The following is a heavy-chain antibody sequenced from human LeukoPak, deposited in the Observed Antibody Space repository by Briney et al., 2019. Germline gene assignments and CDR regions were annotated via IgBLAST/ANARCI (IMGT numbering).Heavy chain of an antibody. Sequence: SVKVSCKASGGTFSSYAISWVRQAPGQGLEWMGGIIPIFGTANYAQKFQGRVTITAYESTSTAYMELSSLRSEDTAVYYCARTSYCGGDCLDYWGQGTLVTVSS. CDR1: GGTFSSYA. CDR2: IIPIFGTA. CDR3: ARTSYCGGDCLDY. J-gene: IGHJ4*02. V-gene: IGHV1-69*13. D-gene: IGHD2-21*02.